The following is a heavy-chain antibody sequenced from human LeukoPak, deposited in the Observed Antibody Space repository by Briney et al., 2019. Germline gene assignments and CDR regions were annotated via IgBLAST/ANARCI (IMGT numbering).Heavy chain of an antibody. CDR3: ARLHSGSYYGAFDI. CDR2: IYTSGST. J-gene: IGHJ3*02. CDR1: GGSISSYY. V-gene: IGHV4-4*09. D-gene: IGHD1-26*01. Sequence: SETLSLTCTVSGGSISSYYWSWIRQPPGKGLEWIGYIYTSGSTNYNPSLKSRVTISVDTSKNQFSLKLSSVTAADTAVSYCARLHSGSYYGAFDIWGQGTMVTVSS.